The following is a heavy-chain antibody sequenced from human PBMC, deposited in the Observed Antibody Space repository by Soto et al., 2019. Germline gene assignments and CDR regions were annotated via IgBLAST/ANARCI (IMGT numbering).Heavy chain of an antibody. Sequence: GSSVKVSCKASGYPFTTYGINWVRQAPGQGLEWMGWISVSNGYTNYAQNLQGRVTMTADTSTNVAYMELRSLRSDDTAVYYCTRENAAAASPTLAYWGHGSLVIVSS. V-gene: IGHV1-18*01. D-gene: IGHD6-13*01. CDR1: GYPFTTYG. J-gene: IGHJ4*01. CDR3: TRENAAAASPTLAY. CDR2: ISVSNGYT.